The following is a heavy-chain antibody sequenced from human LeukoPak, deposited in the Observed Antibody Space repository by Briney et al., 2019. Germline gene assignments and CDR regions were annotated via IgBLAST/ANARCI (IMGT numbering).Heavy chain of an antibody. V-gene: IGHV3-30*02. CDR3: AKGRHYYGSGSYLSHFDY. CDR1: GFTFSSCG. CDR2: IRYDGSNK. D-gene: IGHD3-10*01. Sequence: GGSLRLSCAASGFTFSSCGMHWVRQAPGKGLEWVAFIRYDGSNKYYADSVKGRFTISRDNSKSTLYLQMNSLRAEDTAVYYCAKGRHYYGSGSYLSHFDYWGQGTLVTVSS. J-gene: IGHJ4*02.